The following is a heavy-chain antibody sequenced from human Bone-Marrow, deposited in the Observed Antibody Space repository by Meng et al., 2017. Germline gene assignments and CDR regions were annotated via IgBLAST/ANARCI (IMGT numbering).Heavy chain of an antibody. CDR3: ARDLNSGYDQHDAFDI. CDR2: IYYSGST. V-gene: IGHV4-39*07. Sequence: SEILSPTCTVPGGSFSSSRYYWGWIRQPPGKGLEWIGIIYYSGSTSYNPSLRSRVTISVDTSKNQFSLTLNSVTAADTAIYYCARDLNSGYDQHDAFDIWGQGTMVTVSS. J-gene: IGHJ3*02. CDR1: GGSFSSSRYY. D-gene: IGHD5-12*01.